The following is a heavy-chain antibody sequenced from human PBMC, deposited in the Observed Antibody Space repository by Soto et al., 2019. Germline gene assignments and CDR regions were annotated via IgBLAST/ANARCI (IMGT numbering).Heavy chain of an antibody. J-gene: IGHJ3*02. Sequence: SVKVSCKASGGTFSSYAISWVRQAPGQGLEWMGGIIPIFGTANYAQKFQGRVTITADESTSTAYMELSSLRSEDTAVYYCARDLTETYYYDSSGYTHAFDIWGQGTMVTVSS. CDR1: GGTFSSYA. CDR2: IIPIFGTA. V-gene: IGHV1-69*13. CDR3: ARDLTETYYYDSSGYTHAFDI. D-gene: IGHD3-22*01.